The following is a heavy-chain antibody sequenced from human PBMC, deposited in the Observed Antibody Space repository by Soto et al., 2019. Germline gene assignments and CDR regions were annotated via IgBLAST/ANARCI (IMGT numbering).Heavy chain of an antibody. CDR1: GFTFSSYG. CDR2: IWYDGSHK. Sequence: QVQLVESGGGVVQPGRSLRLSCGASGFTFSSYGMHWVRQAPGKVLEWVALIWYDGSHKYYADSVKGRFTISRDTSKNTLYLQMNSLRAEDTAVYYCARDHGAYLDYWGQGTLVTVSS. V-gene: IGHV3-33*01. D-gene: IGHD3-16*01. J-gene: IGHJ4*02. CDR3: ARDHGAYLDY.